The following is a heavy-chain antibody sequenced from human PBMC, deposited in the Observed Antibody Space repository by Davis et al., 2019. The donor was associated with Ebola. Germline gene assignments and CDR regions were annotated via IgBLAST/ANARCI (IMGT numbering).Heavy chain of an antibody. D-gene: IGHD3-9*01. CDR3: ARLPNFDWLSD. Sequence: GESLKISCAASGFTFSSYAMSWVRQAPGQGLEWVSAISGSGGSTYYADSVNGRFTISRDNSKNTLYLQINSLRAEDTAVYYCARLPNFDWLSDWGQGTTVTVSS. CDR1: GFTFSSYA. CDR2: ISGSGGST. V-gene: IGHV3-23*01. J-gene: IGHJ6*02.